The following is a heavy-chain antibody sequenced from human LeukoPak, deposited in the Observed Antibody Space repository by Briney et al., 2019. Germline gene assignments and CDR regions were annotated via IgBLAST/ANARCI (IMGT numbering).Heavy chain of an antibody. V-gene: IGHV4-39*07. J-gene: IGHJ4*02. CDR2: IYYSGST. CDR1: GGSISSSSYY. Sequence: SETLSLTCTVSGGSISSSSYYWGWIRQPPGKGLEWIGSIYYSGSTYYNPSLKSRVTISVDTSKNQFSLKLSSVTAADTAVYYCARDYVWGSYRYEADYWGQGTLVTVSS. CDR3: ARDYVWGSYRYEADY. D-gene: IGHD3-16*02.